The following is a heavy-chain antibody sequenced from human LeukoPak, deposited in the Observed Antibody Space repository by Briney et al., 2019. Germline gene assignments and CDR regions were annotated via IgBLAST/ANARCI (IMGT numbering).Heavy chain of an antibody. CDR3: ARELYSSSSGRGESENWFDP. CDR1: GGSISSGGYY. Sequence: SETLSLTCTVSGGSISSGGYYWSWIRQHPGKGLEWIGYIYYSGSTYYNPSLKSRVTISVDTSKNQFSLKLSSVTAADTAVYYCARELYSSSSGRGESENWFDPWGQGTLVSVSS. CDR2: IYYSGST. V-gene: IGHV4-31*03. D-gene: IGHD6-6*01. J-gene: IGHJ5*02.